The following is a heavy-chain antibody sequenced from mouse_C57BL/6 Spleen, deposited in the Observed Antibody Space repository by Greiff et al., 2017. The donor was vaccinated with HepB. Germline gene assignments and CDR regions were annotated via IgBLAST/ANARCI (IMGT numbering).Heavy chain of an antibody. Sequence: VQLQQSGAELVKPGASVKISCKASGYAFSSYWMNWVKQRPGKGLEWIGQIYPGDGDTNYNGKFKGKATLTADKSSSTAYMQLSSLTSEDSAVYFCARRLVVAPSYWYFDVWGTGTTVTVSS. V-gene: IGHV1-80*01. CDR2: IYPGDGDT. CDR3: ARRLVVAPSYWYFDV. CDR1: GYAFSSYW. D-gene: IGHD1-1*01. J-gene: IGHJ1*03.